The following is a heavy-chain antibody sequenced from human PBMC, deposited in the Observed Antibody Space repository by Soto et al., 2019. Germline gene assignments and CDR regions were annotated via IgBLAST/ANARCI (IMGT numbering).Heavy chain of an antibody. CDR2: IYYSGST. V-gene: IGHV4-39*01. CDR3: ARPQTDDYGDYEGVTRDYQRAFDI. D-gene: IGHD4-17*01. CDR1: GGSISSSSYY. J-gene: IGHJ3*02. Sequence: SETLSLTCTVSGGSISSSSYYWGWIRQPPGKGLEWIGSIYYSGSTYYNPSLKSRVTISVDTSKNQFSLKLSSVTAADTAVYYCARPQTDDYGDYEGVTRDYQRAFDIWGQGTMVTVSS.